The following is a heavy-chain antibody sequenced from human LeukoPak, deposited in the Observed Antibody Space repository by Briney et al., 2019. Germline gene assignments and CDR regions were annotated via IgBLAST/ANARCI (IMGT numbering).Heavy chain of an antibody. Sequence: DTLSLPCSVWGYFISRGYYLGPPGPSPGTGVEWIRSIYHSGSAYYNPSLKSRVTISVDTSKNQFSLKLSSVTAADTAVYYCARGADYYGSGPPGAFDIWGQGTMVTVSS. CDR1: GYFISRGYY. J-gene: IGHJ3*02. CDR3: ARGADYYGSGPPGAFDI. V-gene: IGHV4-38-2*02. CDR2: IYHSGSA. D-gene: IGHD3-10*01.